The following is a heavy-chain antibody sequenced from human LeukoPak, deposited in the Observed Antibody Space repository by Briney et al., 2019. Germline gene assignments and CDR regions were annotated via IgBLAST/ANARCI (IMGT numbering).Heavy chain of an antibody. Sequence: PGRSLRLSCAASGFTFDDYAMHWVRQAPGKGLEWVSGISWNSGSIGYADSVKGRFTISRDNAKNSLYLQMNSLRAEDTALYYCAKGMADQHPDYYDSSGYYYSYYFDYWGQGTLVTVSS. J-gene: IGHJ4*02. V-gene: IGHV3-9*01. CDR3: AKGMADQHPDYYDSSGYYYSYYFDY. D-gene: IGHD3-22*01. CDR2: ISWNSGSI. CDR1: GFTFDDYA.